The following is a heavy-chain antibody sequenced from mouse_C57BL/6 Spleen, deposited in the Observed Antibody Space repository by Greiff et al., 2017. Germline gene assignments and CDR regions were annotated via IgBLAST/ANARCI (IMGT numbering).Heavy chain of an antibody. J-gene: IGHJ2*01. V-gene: IGHV1-69*01. Sequence: VQLQQPGAELVMPGASVKLSCKASGYTFTSYWMHWVKQRPGQGLEWIGEIDPSDSYTNYNQKVQGKSTLTVDKSSRTAYMQLRSLPSEDSAGLDNGSSLDYWGQGTTLTVSS. CDR2: IDPSDSYT. CDR3: GSSLDY. CDR1: GYTFTSYW. D-gene: IGHD1-1*01.